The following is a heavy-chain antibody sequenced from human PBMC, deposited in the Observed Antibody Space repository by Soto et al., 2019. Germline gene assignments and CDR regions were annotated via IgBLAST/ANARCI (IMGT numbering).Heavy chain of an antibody. CDR2: IRSKAYGGTT. CDR3: TRVSGIAARPYYYHYMDV. D-gene: IGHD6-6*01. CDR1: GFSFGDCA. J-gene: IGHJ6*03. V-gene: IGHV3-49*04. Sequence: GGSLRLSCTASGFSFGDCAMSWVRQAPGKGLEWEGFIRSKAYGGTTEYAASVKGRFTISRDDSKSIAYLQINSLKTEATALYYCTRVSGIAARPYYYHYMDVWGKGTTVTVSS.